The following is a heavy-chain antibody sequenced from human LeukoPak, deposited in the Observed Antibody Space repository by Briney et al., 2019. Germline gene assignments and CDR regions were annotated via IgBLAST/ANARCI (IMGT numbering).Heavy chain of an antibody. CDR2: IWYDGINK. CDR1: GFTFRTFG. Sequence: GGSLRLSCAASGFTFRTFGMHWVRQAPGKGLEWVAIIWYDGINKYCADSVKGRFGISRDNSKSTTYLQMNGLRADDTAVYYCAKTTGGWPRFFDHWGQGTLVAASS. D-gene: IGHD6-19*01. CDR3: AKTTGGWPRFFDH. J-gene: IGHJ4*02. V-gene: IGHV3-30*02.